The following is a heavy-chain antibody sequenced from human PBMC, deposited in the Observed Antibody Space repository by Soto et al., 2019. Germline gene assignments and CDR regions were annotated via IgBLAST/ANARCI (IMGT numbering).Heavy chain of an antibody. CDR2: INVATGNT. J-gene: IGHJ4*02. CDR3: ASENDDWSGYSFDF. Sequence: GASVKVSCKSSGFSFISYAIQWVRQAPGQRLEWMGWINVATGNTKYSQQFQGRVTITRDTSASTAYMELNGLTSDDTAIYYCASENDDWSGYSFDFWGQGTLVTVSS. CDR1: GFSFISYA. V-gene: IGHV1-3*01. D-gene: IGHD3-3*01.